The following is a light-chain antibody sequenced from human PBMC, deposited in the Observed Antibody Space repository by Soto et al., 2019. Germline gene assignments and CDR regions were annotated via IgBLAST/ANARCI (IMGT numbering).Light chain of an antibody. CDR2: GAS. CDR1: QSVNNNY. CDR3: QQYGSSPT. Sequence: EIVLPQSPGTLSLSPGERATLSCRASQSVNNNYLARYQHKPAQAPRLLVYGASSRATGIADRFRGSGSGTDFTLTINRLEPEDFAVYYCQQYGSSPTFGQGTKVEIK. J-gene: IGKJ1*01. V-gene: IGKV3-20*01.